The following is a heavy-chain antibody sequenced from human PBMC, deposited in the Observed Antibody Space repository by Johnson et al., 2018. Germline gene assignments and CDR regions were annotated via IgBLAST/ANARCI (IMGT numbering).Heavy chain of an antibody. D-gene: IGHD6-13*01. CDR1: GYTFTSYH. J-gene: IGHJ6*02. V-gene: IGHV1-46*04. CDR2: INPSGGST. Sequence: QVQLVQSGAEVKKPGASVKVSCKASGYTFTSYHVHWVRQAPGQGLEWMGIINPSGGSTTYSQKLQGRVTVTRDPSTSTVYMEVNSLSTEDTAVYYCARASHSNNWYHYGLDVWGQGTTVTVSS. CDR3: ARASHSNNWYHYGLDV.